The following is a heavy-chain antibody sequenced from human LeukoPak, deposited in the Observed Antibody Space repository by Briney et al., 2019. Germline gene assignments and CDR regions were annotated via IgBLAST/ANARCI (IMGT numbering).Heavy chain of an antibody. CDR3: ARDSTNWFDP. V-gene: IGHV4-39*07. CDR1: GGSISSSSYY. Sequence: SETLSLTCTVSGGSISSSSYYWGWIRQPPGKGLEWIGSIYYSGGTYYNPSLKSRVTISVDTSKNQFSLKLSSVTAADTAVYYCARDSTNWFDPWGQGTLVTVSS. J-gene: IGHJ5*02. CDR2: IYYSGGT. D-gene: IGHD5/OR15-5a*01.